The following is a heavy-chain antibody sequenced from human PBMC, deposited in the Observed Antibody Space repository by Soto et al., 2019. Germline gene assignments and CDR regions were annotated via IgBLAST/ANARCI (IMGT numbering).Heavy chain of an antibody. CDR1: GGTFSSYT. D-gene: IGHD3-16*01. CDR3: AREGGSKDAFDI. Sequence: GASVKVSCKASGGTFSSYTISWVRQAPGQGLEWMGRIIPILGIANYAQKFQGRVTITADKSTSTAYMELSSLRSEDTAVYYCAREGGSKDAFDIWGQGTVVTVSS. V-gene: IGHV1-69*04. CDR2: IIPILGIA. J-gene: IGHJ3*02.